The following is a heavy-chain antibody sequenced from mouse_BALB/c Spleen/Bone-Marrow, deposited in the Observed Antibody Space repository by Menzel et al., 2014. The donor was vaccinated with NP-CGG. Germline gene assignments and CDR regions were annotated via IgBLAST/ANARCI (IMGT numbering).Heavy chain of an antibody. CDR3: ASNWDYAMDY. CDR2: IWSGGST. Sequence: VKLMESGPGLVQPSQSLSITCTVSGFSLTSYGVHWARQSPGKGLEWLGVIWSGGSTDYNAAFISRLSITKDNSKSQVFFKMNSLQANDTAIYYCASNWDYAMDYWGQGTSVTVSS. CDR1: GFSLTSYG. J-gene: IGHJ4*01. V-gene: IGHV2-2*02. D-gene: IGHD4-1*01.